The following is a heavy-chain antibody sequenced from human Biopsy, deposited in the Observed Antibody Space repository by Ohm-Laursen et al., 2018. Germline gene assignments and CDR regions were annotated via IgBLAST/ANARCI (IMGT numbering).Heavy chain of an antibody. Sequence: SVKVSCKASGDSFTSYAIGWVRQAPGQGLEWMGGIIPIPNVATYAQKFQGRITITADESTSTAYMELSSLTSDGTAVYFCARGEGSSWFDPWGHGTLVTVSS. J-gene: IGHJ5*02. CDR1: GDSFTSYA. D-gene: IGHD1-26*01. V-gene: IGHV1-69*10. CDR2: IIPIPNVA. CDR3: ARGEGSSWFDP.